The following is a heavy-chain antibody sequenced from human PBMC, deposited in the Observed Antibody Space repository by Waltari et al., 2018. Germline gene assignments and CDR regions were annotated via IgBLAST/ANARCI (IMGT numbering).Heavy chain of an antibody. CDR1: GFTFSSYG. CDR2: RWYDGSNK. J-gene: IGHJ6*02. V-gene: IGHV3-33*01. D-gene: IGHD3-10*01. Sequence: QVQLVESGGGVVQPGRSLRLSCAASGFTFSSYGMHWVRQAPGKGLEWVAVRWYDGSNKQYVDSVKGRFTISRDKSNNTLYLQMNSLRVEDTAVYYCARDGSGSYWTTYYYYGMDVWGQGTTVTVSS. CDR3: ARDGSGSYWTTYYYYGMDV.